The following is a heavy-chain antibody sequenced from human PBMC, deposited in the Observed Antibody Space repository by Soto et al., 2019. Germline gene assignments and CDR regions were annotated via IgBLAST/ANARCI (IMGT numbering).Heavy chain of an antibody. CDR1: GVSFSRWC. CDR2: IWYDGSNK. D-gene: IGHD4-4*01. CDR3: ARESRALTVTRYNRFDP. Sequence: GGSLSLYRASSGVSFSRWCMHLFRQAPGKGLDWVAVIWYDGSNKYYADSVKGRFTISRDNSKNTLYLQMNSLRAEDTAVYYCARESRALTVTRYNRFDPWGQGTLVTVSA. J-gene: IGHJ5*02. V-gene: IGHV3-33*01.